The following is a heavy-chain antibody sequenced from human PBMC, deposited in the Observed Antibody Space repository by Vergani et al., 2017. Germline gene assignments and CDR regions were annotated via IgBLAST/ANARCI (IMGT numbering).Heavy chain of an antibody. CDR3: AKDGPYDSSAA. J-gene: IGHJ5*02. Sequence: EVQLLESGGGLVQTGGSLRLSCAASGFTFSSYAMSWVRQAPGKGLEWVSAISGSGGSTYYADSVKGRFTISRDNAKNTLYLQMNSLRAEDTAVYDCAKDGPYDSSAAWGQGTLVTVSS. CDR2: ISGSGGST. CDR1: GFTFSSYA. D-gene: IGHD3-22*01. V-gene: IGHV3-23*01.